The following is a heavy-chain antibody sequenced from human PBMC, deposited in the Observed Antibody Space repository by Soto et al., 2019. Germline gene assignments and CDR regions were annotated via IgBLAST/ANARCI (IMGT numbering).Heavy chain of an antibody. CDR1: GFTFDHYV. D-gene: IGHD3-3*01. Sequence: EVQLVESGGGLVQPGGSLRLSCAASGFTFDHYVMHWVRQAPGKGLEWVGGISWNSNSIGYVDSVKGRFTISRDSAKNSLYLQMNSLRIEDTALYFCAKGSGGGTIFGVALDLWGQGALVTVSS. J-gene: IGHJ5*02. CDR3: AKGSGGGTIFGVALDL. CDR2: ISWNSNSI. V-gene: IGHV3-9*01.